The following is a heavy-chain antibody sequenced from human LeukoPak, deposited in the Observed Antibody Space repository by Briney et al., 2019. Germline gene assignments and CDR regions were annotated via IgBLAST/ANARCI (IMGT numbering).Heavy chain of an antibody. CDR3: AKDGDQGQQLGDYVDY. V-gene: IGHV3-30*02. D-gene: IGHD6-13*01. J-gene: IGHJ4*02. CDR1: GFTFSSYG. Sequence: GGSLRLSCAASGFTFSSYGMHWVRQAPGKGLGWVAFIRYDGTNEYYADSVKGRFTISRDNSKNTLYLQMNSLRADDTAVYYCAKDGDQGQQLGDYVDYWGQGTLVTVSS. CDR2: IRYDGTNE.